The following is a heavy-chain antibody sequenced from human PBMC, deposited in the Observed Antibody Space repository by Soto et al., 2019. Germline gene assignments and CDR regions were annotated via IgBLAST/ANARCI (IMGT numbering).Heavy chain of an antibody. CDR2: AIPALGTT. Sequence: QVQLVQSGAEVKKPGSSVRVSCKASGGTLNNYGIYWVRQAPGQGLEWMGGAIPALGTTTYDQKVQGSITMNAADSSRTSSMEMSNRGSADDAIVYCAGVGEMGNTFSYWQGMDVWGQGTPVTVSS. CDR3: AGVGEMGNTFSYWQGMDV. D-gene: IGHD3-16*01. V-gene: IGHV1-69*01. J-gene: IGHJ6*02. CDR1: GGTLNNYG.